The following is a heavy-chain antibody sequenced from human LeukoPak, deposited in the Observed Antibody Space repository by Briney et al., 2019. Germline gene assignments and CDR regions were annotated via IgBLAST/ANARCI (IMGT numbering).Heavy chain of an antibody. Sequence: AGGSLRLSCAASGFTFSSYWMHWVRQAPGKGLVWVSRINSDGSSTSYADSVKGRFTISRDNAKNTLYLQMNSLRAEDTAVYYCARVRSRTSAYCGGDCYSDYWGQGTLVTVSS. V-gene: IGHV3-74*01. CDR3: ARVRSRTSAYCGGDCYSDY. CDR2: INSDGSST. CDR1: GFTFSSYW. D-gene: IGHD2-21*02. J-gene: IGHJ4*02.